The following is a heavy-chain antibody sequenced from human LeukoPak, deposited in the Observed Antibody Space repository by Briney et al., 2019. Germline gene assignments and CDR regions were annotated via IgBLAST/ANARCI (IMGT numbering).Heavy chain of an antibody. V-gene: IGHV4-59*01. CDR1: GGSISSYY. Sequence: SETLSLTCTVSGGSISSYYWSWIRQPPGKGLEWIGYIYYSGSTNYNPSLKSRVTTSVDTSKNQFSLKLSSVTAADTAVYYCARGLYTMVRGVIIFDAFDIWGQGTMVTVSS. D-gene: IGHD3-10*01. CDR3: ARGLYTMVRGVIIFDAFDI. CDR2: IYYSGST. J-gene: IGHJ3*02.